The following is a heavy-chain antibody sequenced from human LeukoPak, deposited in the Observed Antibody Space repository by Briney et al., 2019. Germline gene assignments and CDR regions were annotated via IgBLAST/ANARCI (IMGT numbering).Heavy chain of an antibody. CDR2: ISSTSTYI. CDR1: GFTFSSFT. V-gene: IGHV3-21*01. J-gene: IGHJ3*02. CDR3: VRDTRNAFDI. Sequence: GGSLRLSCAASGFTFSSFTMNWVRQAPGKGLEWVSSISSTSTYIHYADSVKGRFTISRDNAKNTVYVHMNSLRDEDTAIYYCVRDTRNAFDIWGQGTMVTVSS.